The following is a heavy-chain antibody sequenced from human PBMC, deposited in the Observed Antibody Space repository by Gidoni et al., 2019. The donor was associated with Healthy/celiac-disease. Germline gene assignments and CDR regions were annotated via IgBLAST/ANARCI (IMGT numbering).Heavy chain of an antibody. Sequence: EVQLVQSGAEVKKPGESLRISCKGSGYSFTSYWLSWVRQMPGKGLEWMGRIDPSDSYTNYSPSFQGHVTISADKSISTAYLQWSSLKASDTAMYYCARLVVSYEYSSGHARYDAFDIWGQGTMVTVSS. CDR2: IDPSDSYT. V-gene: IGHV5-10-1*03. J-gene: IGHJ3*02. D-gene: IGHD6-19*01. CDR3: ARLVVSYEYSSGHARYDAFDI. CDR1: GYSFTSYW.